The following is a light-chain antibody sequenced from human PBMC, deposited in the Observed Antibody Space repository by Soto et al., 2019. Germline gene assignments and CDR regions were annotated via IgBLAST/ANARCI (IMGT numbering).Light chain of an antibody. CDR3: QQCGTSPCT. Sequence: EFVLTQSPGTLSLSPGGRATLSCRASQSFSSSYLAWYQQKPGQPPRLLIYAAYSRATGIPDRFSGSGSGTDYTLTISRVDPEDFAVYYCQQCGTSPCTFSHRTKREIK. J-gene: IGKJ2*02. CDR2: AAY. CDR1: QSFSSSY. V-gene: IGKV3-20*01.